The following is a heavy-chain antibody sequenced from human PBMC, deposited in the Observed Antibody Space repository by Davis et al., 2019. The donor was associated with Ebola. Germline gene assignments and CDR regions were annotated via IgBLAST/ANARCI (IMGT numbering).Heavy chain of an antibody. J-gene: IGHJ4*02. D-gene: IGHD2-2*01. CDR1: GFTFSSYG. V-gene: IGHV3-33*01. Sequence: GESLKISCAASGFTFSSYGMHWVRQAPGKGLEWVAVIWYDGSNKYYADSVKGRFTISRDNSKNTLYLQMNSLRAEDTAVYYCATIGYCTSTNCPTQYTGYDWGQGTLVTVSS. CDR2: IWYDGSNK. CDR3: ATIGYCTSTNCPTQYTGYD.